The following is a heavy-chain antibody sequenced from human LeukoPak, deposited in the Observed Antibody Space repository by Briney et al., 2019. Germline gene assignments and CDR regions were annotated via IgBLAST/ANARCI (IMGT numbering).Heavy chain of an antibody. D-gene: IGHD3-22*01. CDR1: GFTFSSYE. J-gene: IGHJ4*02. Sequence: GSLRLSCAASGFTFSSYEMNWVRQAPGKGLEWGSYISSSGSTIYYADSVKGRFTISRDNAKNSLYLQMNSLRAEDTAVYYCARDWGYDSSGYWQKYFDTWGQGTLVTVSS. CDR3: ARDWGYDSSGYWQKYFDT. V-gene: IGHV3-48*03. CDR2: ISSSGSTI.